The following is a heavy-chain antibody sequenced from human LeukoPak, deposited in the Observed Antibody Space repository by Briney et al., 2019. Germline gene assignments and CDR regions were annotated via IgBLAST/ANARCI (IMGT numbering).Heavy chain of an antibody. CDR2: VYISGDT. V-gene: IGHV4-4*07. CDR3: ARLIAEVGGGTNYFDT. D-gene: IGHD2-21*01. Sequence: SETLSLTCTVSGGSVTTAHWYWSWIRQPAGQGLEWIGRVYISGDTKYNPSLKSRVIMSLDASKNQFSLRLTSVTAADTAVYYCARLIAEVGGGTNYFDTWGQGTLVTVSS. CDR1: GGSVTTAHWY. J-gene: IGHJ4*02.